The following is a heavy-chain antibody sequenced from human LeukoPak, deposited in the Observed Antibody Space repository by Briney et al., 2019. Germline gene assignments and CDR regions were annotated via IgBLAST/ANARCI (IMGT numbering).Heavy chain of an antibody. Sequence: GGSLRLSCAASGFTFSSYWMSWVRQAPGKGLEWVANIKQDGSEKYYVDSVKGRFTISRGNAKNSLYLQMNSMRAEDTAVYYCAREGENWAYFDYWGQGTLVTVSS. CDR2: IKQDGSEK. V-gene: IGHV3-7*01. CDR3: AREGENWAYFDY. D-gene: IGHD7-27*01. J-gene: IGHJ4*02. CDR1: GFTFSSYW.